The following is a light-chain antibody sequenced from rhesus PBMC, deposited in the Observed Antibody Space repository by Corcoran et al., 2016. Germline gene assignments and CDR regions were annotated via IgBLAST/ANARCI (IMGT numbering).Light chain of an antibody. Sequence: DIQMTQSPSFLSASVGDTVTITCRASQDISNYLAWYQQKPGKAPKPLIYYASNLESGVPSRFSGSGSGTDFTLTISSLQPENFATYSYQRHNIYPPTFGQGTKVEIK. V-gene: IGKV1S14*01. CDR1: QDISNY. CDR3: QRHNIYPPT. J-gene: IGKJ1*01. CDR2: YAS.